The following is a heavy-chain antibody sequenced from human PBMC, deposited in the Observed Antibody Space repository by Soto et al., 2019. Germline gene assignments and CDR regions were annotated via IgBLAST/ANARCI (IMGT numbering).Heavy chain of an antibody. D-gene: IGHD3-9*01. Sequence: QVQLVESGGGVVQPGRSLRLSCAASGFTFSSYGIHWVRQAPGKGLEWVAIISYDGSNKYYADSVKCLFTISRDNSKNTLYLQMNSLRAEDTAVYYCAKDRTTFFDWLSDAFDIWGQGTKVTVSS. CDR1: GFTFSSYG. CDR2: ISYDGSNK. J-gene: IGHJ3*02. V-gene: IGHV3-30*18. CDR3: AKDRTTFFDWLSDAFDI.